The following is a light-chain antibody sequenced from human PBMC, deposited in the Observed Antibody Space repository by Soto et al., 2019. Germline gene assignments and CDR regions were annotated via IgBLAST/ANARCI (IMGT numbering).Light chain of an antibody. CDR1: SSDDGGYNY. CDR2: EVS. V-gene: IGLV2-8*01. J-gene: IGLJ3*02. CDR3: RSYAGSNSV. Sequence: QSALTQPPSASGSPGQSVTISCTGTSSDDGGYNYVSWYQQHPGKAPKVMIYEVSKRPSGVPDRFSGSKSGNTASLTVSGLQAEDEADYYCRSYAGSNSVFGGGTKLTVL.